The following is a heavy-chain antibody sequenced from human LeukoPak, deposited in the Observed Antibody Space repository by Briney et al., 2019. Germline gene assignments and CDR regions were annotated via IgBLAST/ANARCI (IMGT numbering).Heavy chain of an antibody. Sequence: GGSLRLSCAASGFTFSSYVMSWVRQAPVKGLEWVSSVNSGGSTYYADSVKGRFTISRDNSKNTLYLQMNSLRAVDTAIYYCAKSFSSTTWGPVGCWGQGILLTVSS. V-gene: IGHV3-23*01. CDR3: AKSFSSTTWGPVGC. CDR2: VNSGGST. CDR1: GFTFSSYV. J-gene: IGHJ4*02. D-gene: IGHD2-2*01.